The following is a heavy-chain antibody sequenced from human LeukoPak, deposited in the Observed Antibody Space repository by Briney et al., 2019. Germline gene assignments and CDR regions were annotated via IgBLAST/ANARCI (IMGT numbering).Heavy chain of an antibody. CDR2: ISWNGGSI. V-gene: IGHV3-9*01. CDR3: AKADNPPGDDNLTGPFDY. CDR1: GFTFYDYA. Sequence: GGSLRLSCAASGFTFYDYAMHWVRQAPGKGLEWVSGISWNGGSIGYADSVKGRFTISRDNAKNSLYLQMNSLRAEDTALYYCAKADNPPGDDNLTGPFDYWGQGTLVTVSS. D-gene: IGHD3-9*01. J-gene: IGHJ4*02.